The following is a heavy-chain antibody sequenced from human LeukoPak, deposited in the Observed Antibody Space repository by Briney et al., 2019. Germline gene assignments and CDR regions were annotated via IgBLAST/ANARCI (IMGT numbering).Heavy chain of an antibody. V-gene: IGHV4-39*07. CDR1: GGSISSSSYY. D-gene: IGHD3-10*01. Sequence: MSSETLSLTCTVSGGSISSSSYYWGWIRQPPGKGLEWIGRIYTSGSTNYNPSLKSRVTMSVDTSKNQFSLKLSSVTAADTAVYYCARDRPRVRGVIRYYYYYYMDVWGKGTTVTISS. CDR2: IYTSGST. CDR3: ARDRPRVRGVIRYYYYYYMDV. J-gene: IGHJ6*03.